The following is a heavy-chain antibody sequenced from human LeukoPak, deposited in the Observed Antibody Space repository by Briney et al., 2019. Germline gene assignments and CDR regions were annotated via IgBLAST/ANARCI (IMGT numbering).Heavy chain of an antibody. CDR3: ARDLEEGEYSSLFHLGY. CDR2: INPSGGST. CDR1: GYTFTSYY. J-gene: IGHJ4*02. D-gene: IGHD6-6*01. V-gene: IGHV1-46*01. Sequence: ASVKVSCKASGYTFTSYYMHWVRQAPGQGLEWMGIINPSGGSTSYAQKFQGRVTMTRDTSTSTVYMELSSLRSEDTAVYYCARDLEEGEYSSLFHLGYWGQGTLITVSS.